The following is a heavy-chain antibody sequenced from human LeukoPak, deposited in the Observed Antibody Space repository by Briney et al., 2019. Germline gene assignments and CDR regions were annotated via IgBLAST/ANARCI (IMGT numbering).Heavy chain of an antibody. Sequence: PSETLSLTCAVYGGSFSGYYWSWIRQPPGKGLEWIGEINHSGSTNYNPSLKSRVTISVDTSKNQFPLKLSSVTAADTAVYYCAREADDSSGYYGGPNWFDPWGQGTLVTVSS. CDR1: GGSFSGYY. J-gene: IGHJ5*02. CDR2: INHSGST. V-gene: IGHV4-34*01. D-gene: IGHD3-22*01. CDR3: AREADDSSGYYGGPNWFDP.